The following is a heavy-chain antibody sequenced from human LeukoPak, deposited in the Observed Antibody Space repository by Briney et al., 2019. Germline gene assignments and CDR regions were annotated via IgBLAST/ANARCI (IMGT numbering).Heavy chain of an antibody. Sequence: PGGSLRLSCAASGFTFSRYGMHWVRQAPGKGLEWVAVIWYDGSNKHYAASVKGRFAISRDNSKNTLYLRMSSLRVEDTAVYYCARDYDLLTGYYGTYDFWGQGTLVTVSS. V-gene: IGHV3-33*01. D-gene: IGHD3-9*01. CDR1: GFTFSRYG. CDR3: ARDYDLLTGYYGTYDF. J-gene: IGHJ4*02. CDR2: IWYDGSNK.